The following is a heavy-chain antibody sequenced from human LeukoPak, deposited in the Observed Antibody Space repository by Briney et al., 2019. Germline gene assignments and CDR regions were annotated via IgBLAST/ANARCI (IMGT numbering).Heavy chain of an antibody. Sequence: SETLSLTCTVSGGSISSSSYYWGWIRQPPGKGLEWIGSIYYSGSTYYNPSLKSRVTISVDTSKNQFSLKLSSVTAADTAVYYCARASDSYDGSGYYPFDYWGQGTLVTVSS. CDR1: GGSISSSSYY. CDR3: ARASDSYDGSGYYPFDY. J-gene: IGHJ4*02. D-gene: IGHD3-22*01. V-gene: IGHV4-39*07. CDR2: IYYSGST.